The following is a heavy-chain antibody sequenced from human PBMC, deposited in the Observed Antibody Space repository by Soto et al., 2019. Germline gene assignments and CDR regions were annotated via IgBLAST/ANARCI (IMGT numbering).Heavy chain of an antibody. J-gene: IGHJ6*02. V-gene: IGHV1-18*01. CDR1: GYTFTSYG. D-gene: IGHD5-12*01. CDR3: ARGGDVNYYHGMDV. Sequence: QVQLVQSGGVVKKPGASVKLSCTASGYTFTSYGISWVRQAPGQGLEWMGWISAYNGKTNYAQNVQGRVTMTTDTSTRTAYMDLRSLRSDDTAVYYCARGGDVNYYHGMDVWGQGTTVTVSS. CDR2: ISAYNGKT.